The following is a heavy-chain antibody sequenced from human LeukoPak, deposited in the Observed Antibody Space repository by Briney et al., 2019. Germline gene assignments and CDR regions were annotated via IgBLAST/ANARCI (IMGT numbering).Heavy chain of an antibody. Sequence: ASVKVSCKASGYTFTGYYMHWMRQAPGQGLEWMGWINPNSGGTNYAQKFQGRATMTEDTSTDTAYMELSSLRSEDTAVYYCATDPKSSAAPVGYWGQGTLVTVSS. CDR1: GYTFTGYY. V-gene: IGHV1-2*02. J-gene: IGHJ4*02. D-gene: IGHD6-13*01. CDR3: ATDPKSSAAPVGY. CDR2: INPNSGGT.